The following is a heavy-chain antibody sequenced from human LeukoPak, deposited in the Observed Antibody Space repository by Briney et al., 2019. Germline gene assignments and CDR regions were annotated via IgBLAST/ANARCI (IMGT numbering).Heavy chain of an antibody. Sequence: PGGSLRLSCAASGFTFDNYAMSWIRQAPGKGLEWVSYIGGGGRSMFYADSVKGRFNISRDNARNSLSLQLNSLRADDTAVYYCARVSFWVGKYYYFDAWGQGTQVTVSS. CDR1: GFTFDNYA. CDR3: ARVSFWVGKYYYFDA. D-gene: IGHD2/OR15-2a*01. V-gene: IGHV3-11*04. J-gene: IGHJ4*02. CDR2: IGGGGRSM.